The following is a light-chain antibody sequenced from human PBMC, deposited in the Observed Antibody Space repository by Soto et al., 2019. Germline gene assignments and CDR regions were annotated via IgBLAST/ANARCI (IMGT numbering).Light chain of an antibody. CDR3: QQFNNWPHT. CDR2: VAS. J-gene: IGKJ5*01. CDR1: QSVNQK. V-gene: IGKV3-15*01. Sequence: EIVLTQSPATLSVSPGERATLSCRASQSVNQKLGWYQQKPGQAPRLLIYVASYRATGIPARFSGSGSGTEYTLTISNLQAEDFVVYYCQQFNNWPHTFGPGTRLEIK.